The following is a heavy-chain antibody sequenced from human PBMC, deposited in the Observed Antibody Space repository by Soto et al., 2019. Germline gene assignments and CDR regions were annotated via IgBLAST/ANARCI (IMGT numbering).Heavy chain of an antibody. J-gene: IGHJ3*02. D-gene: IGHD2-2*01. Sequence: QGQLVESGRDMVQPERSLRLSCAASEYTFSHYPMHWVRQAPGKGLEWVAAISYDGSAKYYAESLKGRFTISRDNPRNPLYLQLESVTPDDTAVYYCARQLASREAPAALGAFDIWGRGTMVTVSS. CDR3: ARQLASREAPAALGAFDI. V-gene: IGHV3-30-3*01. CDR2: ISYDGSAK. CDR1: EYTFSHYP.